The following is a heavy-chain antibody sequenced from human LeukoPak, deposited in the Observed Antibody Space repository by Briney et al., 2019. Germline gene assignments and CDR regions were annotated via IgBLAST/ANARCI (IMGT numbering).Heavy chain of an antibody. J-gene: IGHJ4*02. CDR1: GYSFTSYW. Sequence: HGESLKISCKGSGYSFTSYWIGWVRQMPGKGLEWMGIIYPGDSDTRYSPSFQGQVTISADKSISTAYLQWSSLKASDTAMYYCARHPSHYGGNGLADYWGQGTLVTVSS. CDR2: IYPGDSDT. CDR3: ARHPSHYGGNGLADY. D-gene: IGHD4-23*01. V-gene: IGHV5-51*01.